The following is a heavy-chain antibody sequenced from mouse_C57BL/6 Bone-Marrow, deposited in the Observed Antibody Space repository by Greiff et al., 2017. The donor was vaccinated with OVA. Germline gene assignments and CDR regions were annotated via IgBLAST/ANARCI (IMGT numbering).Heavy chain of an antibody. V-gene: IGHV1-19*01. Sequence: VQLQQSGPVLVKPGASVKMSCKASGYTFTDYYMNWVKQSHGKSLEWIGVINPYNGGTSYNQKFKGKATLTVDKSSSTAYMELNSLTSEDSAVYYCARGAYGSSPYWYFDVWGTGTTVTVSS. D-gene: IGHD1-1*01. CDR2: INPYNGGT. CDR3: ARGAYGSSPYWYFDV. J-gene: IGHJ1*03. CDR1: GYTFTDYY.